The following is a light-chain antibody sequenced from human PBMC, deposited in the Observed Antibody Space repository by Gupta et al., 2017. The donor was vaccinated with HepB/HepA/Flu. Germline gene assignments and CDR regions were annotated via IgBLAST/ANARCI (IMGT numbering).Light chain of an antibody. Sequence: DIHMTQSPSSLSASVGDRITITCRASQSISRSLNWYRQKPGKAPELLINATSNLQTRVPSTFSGRGSGTEFTLTITRLQSEDFATYFCQQSVSTPWTFGQGTKVEIK. CDR2: ATS. J-gene: IGKJ1*01. CDR1: QSISRS. V-gene: IGKV1-39*01. CDR3: QQSVSTPWT.